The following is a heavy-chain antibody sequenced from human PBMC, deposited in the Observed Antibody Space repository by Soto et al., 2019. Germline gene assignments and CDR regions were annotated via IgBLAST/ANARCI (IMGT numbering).Heavy chain of an antibody. V-gene: IGHV4-30-4*01. J-gene: IGHJ6*03. Sequence: PSETLSLTCNVSGGPINSLDYYWTWIRQSPGKGLEWIGYLYYSGSTNYNPSLKSRVTISVDTSKNQFSLKLSSVTAADTAVYYCARRGSSAPLGDYYYMDVWGKGTTVTV. D-gene: IGHD6-6*01. CDR2: LYYSGST. CDR1: GGPINSLDYY. CDR3: ARRGSSAPLGDYYYMDV.